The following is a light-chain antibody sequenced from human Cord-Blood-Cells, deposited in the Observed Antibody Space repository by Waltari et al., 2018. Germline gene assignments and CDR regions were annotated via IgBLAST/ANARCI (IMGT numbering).Light chain of an antibody. V-gene: IGLV1-40*01. Sequence: QSVLPQPPSVSGAPGQRVTISCTGSRSNIGAGSYVQWYQQLPGTAPKLLIYGNSNRPSGVPDRFSGSKSGTSASLAITGLQAEDEADYYCQSYDSSLSGSVFGGGTKLTVL. CDR3: QSYDSSLSGSV. CDR2: GNS. J-gene: IGLJ3*02. CDR1: RSNIGAGSY.